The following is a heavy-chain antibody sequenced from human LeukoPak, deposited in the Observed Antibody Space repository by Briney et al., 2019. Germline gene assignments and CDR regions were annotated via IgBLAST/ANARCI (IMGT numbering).Heavy chain of an antibody. D-gene: IGHD3-10*01. J-gene: IGHJ4*02. V-gene: IGHV4-59*01. CDR2: VYYSGST. CDR1: GGSISSYY. CDR3: AREWYHGSGSYPDY. Sequence: PSETLSLTCTVSGGSISSYYWSWIRQPPGKGLEWIGYVYYSGSTNYNPSLKSRVTISVDTSKNQFSLKLSSVTAADTAVYYCAREWYHGSGSYPDYWGQGILVTVSS.